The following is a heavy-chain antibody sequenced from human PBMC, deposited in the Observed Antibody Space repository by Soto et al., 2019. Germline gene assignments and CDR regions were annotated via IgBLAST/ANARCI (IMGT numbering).Heavy chain of an antibody. D-gene: IGHD3-10*01. V-gene: IGHV4-34*01. Sequence: SETLSLTCAVYGGSFSGYYWSWIRQPPGKGLEWIGEINHSGSTNYNPSLKSRVTISVDTSKNQFSLKLSSVTAADTAVYYCARGRGHYYGSGSYYAYWGQGTLVTVSS. CDR1: GGSFSGYY. CDR3: ARGRGHYYGSGSYYAY. CDR2: INHSGST. J-gene: IGHJ4*02.